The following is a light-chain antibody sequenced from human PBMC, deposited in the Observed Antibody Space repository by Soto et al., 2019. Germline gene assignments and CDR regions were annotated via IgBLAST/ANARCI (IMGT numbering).Light chain of an antibody. CDR2: GAS. J-gene: IGKJ1*01. Sequence: EIVMAQSPATLSVSPGERATLSCRASQSVSGNLAWYQQKPGQAPRLLIYGASTRATGIPARFSGSGSGKEFTLTISSLQSEDFAVYYCQQYNNWSPAFGQGTKVEIK. V-gene: IGKV3-15*01. CDR3: QQYNNWSPA. CDR1: QSVSGN.